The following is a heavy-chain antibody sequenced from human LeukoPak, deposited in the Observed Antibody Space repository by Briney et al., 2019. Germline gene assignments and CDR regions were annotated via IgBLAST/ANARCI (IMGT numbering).Heavy chain of an antibody. D-gene: IGHD3-10*01. J-gene: IGHJ6*02. V-gene: IGHV3-23*01. CDR2: ISGSGGST. CDR1: GFIFGSYT. Sequence: PGGSLRLSCAASGFIFGSYTMGWVRQAPGKGLEWVSAISGSGGSTYYADSVKGRFTISRDNSKNTLYLQMNSLRAEDTAVYYCAKESGITMVRGDFYGMDVWGQGTTVTVSS. CDR3: AKESGITMVRGDFYGMDV.